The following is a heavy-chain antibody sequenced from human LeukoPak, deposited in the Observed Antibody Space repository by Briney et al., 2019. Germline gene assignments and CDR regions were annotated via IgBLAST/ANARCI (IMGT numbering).Heavy chain of an antibody. D-gene: IGHD1-1*01. CDR3: ARDQSTYNWNDGFYY. Sequence: GASVKVSCKASGYTFTSYAMNWVRQAPGQGLEWMGWINTNTGNPTYAQGFTGRFVFSLDTSVSTAYLRISSLKAEDTAVYYCARDQSTYNWNDGFYYWGQGTLVTVSS. J-gene: IGHJ4*02. CDR1: GYTFTSYA. V-gene: IGHV7-4-1*02. CDR2: INTNTGNP.